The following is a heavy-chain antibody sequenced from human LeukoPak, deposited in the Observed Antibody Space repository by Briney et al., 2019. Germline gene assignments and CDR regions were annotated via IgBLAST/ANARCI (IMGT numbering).Heavy chain of an antibody. J-gene: IGHJ3*02. CDR2: VFYTGYT. V-gene: IGHV4-59*08. CDR1: GGSINNYY. CDR3: ARHDYYYDSSGYGAFDI. D-gene: IGHD3-22*01. Sequence: SETLSLTCTIAGGSINNYYWSWVRQPPGKGLEWIGYVFYTGYTHYNPSLKSRVTISVDTSKNQFSLKLSSVTAADTAVYYCARHDYYYDSSGYGAFDIWGQGTMVTVSS.